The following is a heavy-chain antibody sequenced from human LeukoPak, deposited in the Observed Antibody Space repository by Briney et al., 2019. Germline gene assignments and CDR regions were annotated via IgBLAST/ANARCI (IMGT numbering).Heavy chain of an antibody. CDR3: ARHPLPPANGGNSENWFDP. D-gene: IGHD4-23*01. J-gene: IGHJ5*02. CDR2: INPSGGST. CDR1: GYTFTSYY. Sequence: ASVKVSCKASGYTFTSYYMHWVRQAPGQGLEWMGIINPSGGSTSYAQKFQGRVTMTRDTSTSTVYMELSSLRSEDTAAYYCARHPLPPANGGNSENWFDPWGQGTLVTVSS. V-gene: IGHV1-46*01.